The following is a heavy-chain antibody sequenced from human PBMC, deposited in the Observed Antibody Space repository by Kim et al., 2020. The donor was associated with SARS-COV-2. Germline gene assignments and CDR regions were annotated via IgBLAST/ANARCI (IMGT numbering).Heavy chain of an antibody. Sequence: GGSLRLSCAASGFTFSSYEMNWVRQAPGKGLEWVSYISSSGSTIYYADSVKGRFTISRDNAKNSLYLQMNSLRAEDTAVYYCARDIVVVPPAGYGMDVWGQGTTVTVSS. CDR3: ARDIVVVPPAGYGMDV. D-gene: IGHD2-15*01. CDR2: ISSSGSTI. CDR1: GFTFSSYE. J-gene: IGHJ6*02. V-gene: IGHV3-48*03.